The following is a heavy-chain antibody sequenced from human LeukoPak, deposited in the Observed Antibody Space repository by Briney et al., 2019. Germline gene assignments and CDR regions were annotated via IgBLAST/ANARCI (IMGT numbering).Heavy chain of an antibody. CDR2: INHSGST. CDR3: ARRRGGYCSSTSCPWYYYMDV. Sequence: SETLSLTCAVYGGYFSGYYWSWIRQPPGKGLEWIGEINHSGSTNYNPSLKSRVTISVGTSKNQFSLKLSSVTAADTAVYYCARRRGGYCSSTSCPWYYYMDVWGKGTTVTVSS. D-gene: IGHD2-2*03. CDR1: GGYFSGYY. V-gene: IGHV4-34*01. J-gene: IGHJ6*03.